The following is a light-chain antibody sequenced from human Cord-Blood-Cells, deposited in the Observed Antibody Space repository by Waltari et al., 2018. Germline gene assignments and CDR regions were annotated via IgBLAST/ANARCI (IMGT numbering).Light chain of an antibody. CDR3: SSYTSSSTV. V-gene: IGLV2-14*03. Sequence: QSALTQPASVSGSPGQSITISCTGTSSDVGGYNYASLYQQHPGKAPKLMIYDVSNRPSGVSNRFSGSKSGNTASLTISGLQAEDEADYYCSSYTSSSTVFGGGTKLTVL. CDR2: DVS. J-gene: IGLJ3*02. CDR1: SSDVGGYNY.